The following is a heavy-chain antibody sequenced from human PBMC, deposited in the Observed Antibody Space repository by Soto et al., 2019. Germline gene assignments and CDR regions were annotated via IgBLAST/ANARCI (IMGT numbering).Heavy chain of an antibody. J-gene: IGHJ5*02. D-gene: IGHD6-19*01. Sequence: PSETLSLTCAVYGGSFSGYYWSWIRQPPEKGLEWIGEINHSGSTNYNPSLKSRVTISVDTSKNQFSLKLSSVTAADTAVYYCARLYSSGPGEGWFDPWGQGTLVTVSS. CDR3: ARLYSSGPGEGWFDP. CDR1: GGSFSGYY. V-gene: IGHV4-34*01. CDR2: INHSGST.